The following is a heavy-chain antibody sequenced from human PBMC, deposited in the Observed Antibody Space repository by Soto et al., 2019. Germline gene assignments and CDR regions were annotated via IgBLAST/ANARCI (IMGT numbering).Heavy chain of an antibody. Sequence: SETLSLTCTVSGGSVNSGIYYWSWIRQPPGKGLEWTGYIYYSGSTNYNPSLKSRVTISVDTSKNQFSLKLSSVTAADTAVYYCARAYSGSYFDYWGQGTLVTVSS. J-gene: IGHJ4*02. CDR3: ARAYSGSYFDY. CDR1: GGSVNSGIYY. CDR2: IYYSGST. V-gene: IGHV4-61*01. D-gene: IGHD1-26*01.